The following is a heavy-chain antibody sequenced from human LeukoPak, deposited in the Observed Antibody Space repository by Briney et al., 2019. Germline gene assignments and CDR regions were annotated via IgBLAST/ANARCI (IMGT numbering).Heavy chain of an antibody. Sequence: SETLSLTCTVSGGSISGHYWSWIRQPPGKGLEWIGYIYYTGNTKYNPSLKSRVTISEDTSKNQFSLKLSSVTAADTAVYYCARDSQSREFDYWGQGTMVTVSS. J-gene: IGHJ4*02. CDR2: IYYTGNT. D-gene: IGHD6-13*01. CDR3: ARDSQSREFDY. CDR1: GGSISGHY. V-gene: IGHV4-59*11.